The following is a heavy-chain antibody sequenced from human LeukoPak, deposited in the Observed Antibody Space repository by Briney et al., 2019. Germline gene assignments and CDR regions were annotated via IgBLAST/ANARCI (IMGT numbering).Heavy chain of an antibody. D-gene: IGHD2-2*01. J-gene: IGHJ3*02. CDR1: GYSTTRGSN. CDR2: FNNSGRT. V-gene: IGHV4-38-2*01. CDR3: ARGVVGGGAAIRGSFDI. Sequence: SGTLCLSRAVSGYSTTRGSNCGGFGRPPGKGREGMGVFNNSGRTYYNPSLKSRVTISVDKSKNQFSLKLGSVTAADTAVYYCARGVVGGGAAIRGSFDIWGQGTMVTVSS.